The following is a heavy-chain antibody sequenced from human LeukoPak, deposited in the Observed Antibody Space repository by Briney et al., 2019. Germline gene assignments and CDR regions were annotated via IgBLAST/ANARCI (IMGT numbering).Heavy chain of an antibody. V-gene: IGHV3-23*01. CDR3: AKRGGSGTPDY. CDR2: ISASGGTT. CDR1: GFTFNSYA. J-gene: IGHJ4*02. Sequence: GGSLRLSCAASGFTFNSYAMNGVRQAPGKGLEWVSAISASGGTTYYADSVKGRFTISRDNSKNTLYLQMNSLRAEGTAVYYCAKRGGSGTPDYWGQGTLVTVSS. D-gene: IGHD3-10*01.